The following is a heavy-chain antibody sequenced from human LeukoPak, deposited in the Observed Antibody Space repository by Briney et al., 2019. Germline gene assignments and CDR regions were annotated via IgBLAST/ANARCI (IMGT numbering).Heavy chain of an antibody. J-gene: IGHJ3*02. CDR3: AARGAFDI. Sequence: SETLSLTCTVSGGSVSSGSYYWSWIRQPPGKGLEWIGYIYYSGSTYYNPSLKSRVTISVDTSKNQFSLKLSSVTAADTAVYYCAARGAFDIWGQGTMVTVSS. D-gene: IGHD5-24*01. V-gene: IGHV4-61*01. CDR2: IYYSGST. CDR1: GGSVSSGSYY.